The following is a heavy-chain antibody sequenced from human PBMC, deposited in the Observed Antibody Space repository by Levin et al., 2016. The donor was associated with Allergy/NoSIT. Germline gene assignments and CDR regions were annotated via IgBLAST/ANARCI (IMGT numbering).Heavy chain of an antibody. CDR3: ARQSGYSDY. D-gene: IGHD3-22*01. CDR1: GFAFSSSS. J-gene: IGHJ4*02. CDR2: ISGSSTTI. V-gene: IGHV3-48*02. Sequence: GESLKISCAASGFAFSSSSMNWVRQAPGKGLEYISYISGSSTTIYYADSVKGRFTISRDNAKNSLYLQMNSLRDEDTAFYYCARQSGYSDYWGQGTLVTVSS.